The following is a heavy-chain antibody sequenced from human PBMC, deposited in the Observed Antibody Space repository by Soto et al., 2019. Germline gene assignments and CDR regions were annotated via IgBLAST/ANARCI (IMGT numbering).Heavy chain of an antibody. V-gene: IGHV3-30*03. CDR3: TGEVASGY. D-gene: IGHD2-8*02. J-gene: IGHJ4*02. Sequence: QVQLVESGGGVVQPGRSLRLSCAVSGLTVSTYGMPWVRKAPGKGLEWVAVISRDGGTKYYADSVKGRFTISRDNSRNTLFLEMNSLRGDDMAVYYCTGEVASGYWGQGTLVTVSS. CDR1: GLTVSTYG. CDR2: ISRDGGTK.